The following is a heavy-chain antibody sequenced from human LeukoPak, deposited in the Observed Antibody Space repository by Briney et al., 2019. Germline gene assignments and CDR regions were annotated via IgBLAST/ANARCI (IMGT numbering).Heavy chain of an antibody. J-gene: IGHJ5*02. Sequence: SETLSLTCTVSGGSISSYYWSWIRQPPGKGLEWIGYIYYSGSTNYNPSLKSRVTISVDTSKNQFSLKLSSVTAADTAVYYCARGYCSGGSCYWGWFDPWGQGTLVTVSS. D-gene: IGHD2-15*01. CDR3: ARGYCSGGSCYWGWFDP. CDR1: GGSISSYY. CDR2: IYYSGST. V-gene: IGHV4-59*01.